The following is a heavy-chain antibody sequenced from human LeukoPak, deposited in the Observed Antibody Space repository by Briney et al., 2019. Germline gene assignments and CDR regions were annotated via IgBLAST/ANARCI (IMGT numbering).Heavy chain of an antibody. Sequence: PSEALSLTCTVSGGSISSSSYYWGWIRQPPGKGLEWIGSIYHSGSTFHNYNPSLKSRVTISTDRSKNQFSLRLSSVTAADTAVYYCARVAIYGSGSYSDYWGQGTLVTVSS. J-gene: IGHJ4*02. D-gene: IGHD3-10*01. CDR2: IYHSGST. CDR3: ARVAIYGSGSYSDY. CDR1: GGSISSSSYY. V-gene: IGHV4-39*07.